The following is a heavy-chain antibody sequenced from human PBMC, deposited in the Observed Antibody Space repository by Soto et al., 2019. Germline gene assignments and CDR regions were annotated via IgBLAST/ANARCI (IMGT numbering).Heavy chain of an antibody. CDR2: IYPGDSDT. V-gene: IGHV5-51*01. J-gene: IGHJ6*02. Sequence: PGESLKISCKGSGYSFSNYWIGWVRQMPGKGLEWMGIIYPGDSDTRCSPSFQGQVTISADKSISTAYLQWSSLKASDTAMYYCARTSAGGKYYYGMDVWGQGTTVTVSS. D-gene: IGHD6-13*01. CDR3: ARTSAGGKYYYGMDV. CDR1: GYSFSNYW.